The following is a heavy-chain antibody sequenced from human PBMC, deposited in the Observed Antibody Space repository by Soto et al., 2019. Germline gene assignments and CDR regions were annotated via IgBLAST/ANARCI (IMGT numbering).Heavy chain of an antibody. CDR3: ARGRWLRSAFDY. Sequence: QVQLQQWGAGLLKPSETLSLTCAVYGGSFSGYYWSWIRQPPGKGLEWIGEINHSGSTNYNPSLQSRVTISVDTSKNQFSLNLNSVTAADTAVYYCARGRWLRSAFDYWGQGTLVTVSS. J-gene: IGHJ4*02. D-gene: IGHD5-12*01. CDR2: INHSGST. V-gene: IGHV4-34*01. CDR1: GGSFSGYY.